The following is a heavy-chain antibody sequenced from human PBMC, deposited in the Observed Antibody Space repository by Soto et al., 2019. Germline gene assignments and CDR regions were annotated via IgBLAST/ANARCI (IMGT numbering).Heavy chain of an antibody. CDR3: AARPYYYYGLDV. J-gene: IGHJ6*02. V-gene: IGHV6-1*01. D-gene: IGHD3-10*01. Sequence: SQTLSLTCVISGDSVSSNSAAWNWIRQSPSRGLEWLGRTYYRSKWYNDYAVSVKSRATISLDGAKNQFSLKMTSVTAADTGLYYCAARPYYYYGLDVWGQGTTVTVSS. CDR1: GDSVSSNSAA. CDR2: TYYRSKWYN.